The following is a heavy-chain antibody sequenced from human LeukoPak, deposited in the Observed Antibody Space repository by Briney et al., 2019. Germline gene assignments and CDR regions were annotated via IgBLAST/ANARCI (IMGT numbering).Heavy chain of an antibody. CDR1: GFTFSRYS. Sequence: GGSLRLSCAASGFTFSRYSMNWVRQAPGKGLEWVSSISSSSNYIYYADSLKVRFSISRDNARNSLFLQMNSPRAEDTAVYYCARAVAGPAGEYYFDYWGQGTLVTVSS. J-gene: IGHJ4*02. CDR2: ISSSSNYI. V-gene: IGHV3-21*01. CDR3: ARAVAGPAGEYYFDY. D-gene: IGHD6-19*01.